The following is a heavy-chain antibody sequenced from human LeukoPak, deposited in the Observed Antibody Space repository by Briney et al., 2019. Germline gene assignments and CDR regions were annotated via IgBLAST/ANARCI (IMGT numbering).Heavy chain of an antibody. D-gene: IGHD3-22*01. Sequence: SLRLSCEASGFTFDDYAMHWVRQAPGKGLEWVSGIGWNSVDIGYGDYVQGRFTISRDNAKNSLFLQMNRLRADDTALYYCAKVADESNGSNFRLDYWGQGTLVTVSS. V-gene: IGHV3-9*01. CDR2: IGWNSVDI. CDR3: AKVADESNGSNFRLDY. CDR1: GFTFDDYA. J-gene: IGHJ4*01.